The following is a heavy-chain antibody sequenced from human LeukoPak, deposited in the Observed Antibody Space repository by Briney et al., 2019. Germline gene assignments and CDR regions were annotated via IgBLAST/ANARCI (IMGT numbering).Heavy chain of an antibody. Sequence: GGSLRLSCAASGFTVSSNYMSWVRQAPGKGLEWVSAISTGGDNTYYADSVKGRFTISRDNSKNTLYLQMNSLRVEDTAVYYCVKEDPLEGLDYWGQGTLVTVSS. CDR2: ISTGGDNT. V-gene: IGHV3-23*01. CDR3: VKEDPLEGLDY. CDR1: GFTVSSNY. J-gene: IGHJ4*02. D-gene: IGHD5-24*01.